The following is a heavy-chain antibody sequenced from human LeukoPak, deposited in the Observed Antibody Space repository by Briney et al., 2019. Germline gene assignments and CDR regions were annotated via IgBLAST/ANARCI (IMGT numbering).Heavy chain of an antibody. CDR1: GFTFSSYW. J-gene: IGHJ3*02. D-gene: IGHD3-22*01. CDR2: IKQDGSEK. CDR3: ARVGYYDSNDAIDI. Sequence: PGGSLRLSCAASGFTFSSYWMSWVRQAPGKGLEWVANIKQDGSEKYYVDSVKGRFTISRDNAKNSLYLQMNSLRAEDTAVYYCARVGYYDSNDAIDIWGQGTMVTVSS. V-gene: IGHV3-7*01.